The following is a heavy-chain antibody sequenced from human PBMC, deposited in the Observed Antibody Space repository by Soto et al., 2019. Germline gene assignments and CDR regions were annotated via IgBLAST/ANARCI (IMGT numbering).Heavy chain of an antibody. CDR3: ARDRGPDEILEGWFDP. CDR1: GYTFTSYY. Sequence: ASVKVSCKASGYTFTSYYMHWVRQAHGQGLEWMGIINPSGGSTSYAQKFQGRVTMTRDTSTSTVYMELSSLRSEDTAVYYCARDRGPDEILEGWFDPWGQGTLVTVSS. J-gene: IGHJ5*02. CDR2: INPSGGST. V-gene: IGHV1-46*01.